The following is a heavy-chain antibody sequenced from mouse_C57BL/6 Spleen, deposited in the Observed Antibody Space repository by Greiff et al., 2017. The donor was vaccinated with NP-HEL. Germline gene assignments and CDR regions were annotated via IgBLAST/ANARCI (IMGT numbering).Heavy chain of an antibody. CDR1: GYTFTEYT. Sequence: VQLQQSGAELVKPGASVKLSCKASGYTFTEYTIHWVKQRSGQGLEWIGWFYPGSGSIKYNEKFKDKATLTADKSSSTVYMELSRLTSEDSAVYFCARHARYGSKRDLDAMDYWGQGTSVTVSS. CDR2: FYPGSGSI. CDR3: ARHARYGSKRDLDAMDY. D-gene: IGHD1-1*01. J-gene: IGHJ4*01. V-gene: IGHV1-62-2*01.